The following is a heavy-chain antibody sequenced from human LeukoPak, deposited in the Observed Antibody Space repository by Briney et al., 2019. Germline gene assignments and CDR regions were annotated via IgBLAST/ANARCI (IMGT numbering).Heavy chain of an antibody. Sequence: GASVKVSCKASGYSFTNYAMNWVRQAPGQGLEWMGWINTNTGNPTYAQGFTGRFVFSLDTSVSTAYLRISSLKAEDTAVYYCARIRTVTTWDVYYYYYYMDVWGKGTTVTVSS. J-gene: IGHJ6*03. CDR1: GYSFTNYA. V-gene: IGHV7-4-1*02. D-gene: IGHD4-17*01. CDR2: INTNTGNP. CDR3: ARIRTVTTWDVYYYYYYMDV.